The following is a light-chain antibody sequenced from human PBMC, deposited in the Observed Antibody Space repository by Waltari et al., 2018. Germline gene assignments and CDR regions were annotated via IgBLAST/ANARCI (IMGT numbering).Light chain of an antibody. V-gene: IGKV1-39*01. J-gene: IGKJ2*01. CDR2: AAS. Sequence: DIQMTQSPSSLSASVGDRVTITCRASHRLNYFLNRYQQKPGKAPKLLIFAASRLQDGVPSRFSGTGSETDFTLTIAGLQPEDFATYFCQQSYGRPYTFGQGTKLEI. CDR1: HRLNYF. CDR3: QQSYGRPYT.